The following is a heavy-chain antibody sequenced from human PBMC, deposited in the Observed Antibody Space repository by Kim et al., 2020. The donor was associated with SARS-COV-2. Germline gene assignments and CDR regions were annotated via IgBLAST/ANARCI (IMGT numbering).Heavy chain of an antibody. Sequence: ASVKVSCKASGYTFTSYGISWVRQAPGQGLEWMGWISAYNGNTNYAQKLQGRVTMTTDTSTSTAYMELRSPRSDDTAVYYCARDYDSSGYYSICDAFDIWGQGTMVTVSS. CDR1: GYTFTSYG. V-gene: IGHV1-18*04. J-gene: IGHJ3*02. D-gene: IGHD3-22*01. CDR2: ISAYNGNT. CDR3: ARDYDSSGYYSICDAFDI.